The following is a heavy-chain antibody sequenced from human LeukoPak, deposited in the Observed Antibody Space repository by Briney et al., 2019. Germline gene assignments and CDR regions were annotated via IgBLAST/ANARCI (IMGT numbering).Heavy chain of an antibody. D-gene: IGHD6-13*01. V-gene: IGHV4-34*01. J-gene: IGHJ4*02. CDR2: INHSGST. CDR1: GGSFSGYY. CDR3: ASSRGGYFDY. Sequence: SETLSLTCAVYGGSFSGYYWSWIRQLPGKGLEWIGEINHSGSTNYNPSLKSRVTISVDTSKNQFSLKLSSVTAADTAVYYCASSRGGYFDYWGQGTLVTVSS.